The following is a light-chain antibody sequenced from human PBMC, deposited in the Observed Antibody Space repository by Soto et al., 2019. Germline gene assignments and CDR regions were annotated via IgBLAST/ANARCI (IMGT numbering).Light chain of an antibody. J-gene: IGKJ5*01. CDR3: QQYNNWPAIT. CDR1: ETVATN. Sequence: EVVMTQSPATLSVSPGERATLSCRASETVATNLAWYQQKPGQAPRLLISGASTRAAGISDRFRGSGSGTEFTLTISSLQSEDFAVYYCQQYNNWPAITLGQGTRLEIK. CDR2: GAS. V-gene: IGKV3-15*01.